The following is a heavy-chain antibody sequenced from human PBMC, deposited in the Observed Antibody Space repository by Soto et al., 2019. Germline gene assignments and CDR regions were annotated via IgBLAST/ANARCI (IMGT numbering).Heavy chain of an antibody. D-gene: IGHD6-13*01. Sequence: EVQLLESGGGLVQPGGSLRLSCAASGFTFSSYAMSWVRQAPGKGLEWVSAISGSGGSTYYADSVKGRFTISRDNSKNTLYLQMNSLRAEDTAVYYCAKDALSWQLAKGAYFDYWGQGTLVTVSS. CDR1: GFTFSSYA. CDR2: ISGSGGST. V-gene: IGHV3-23*01. J-gene: IGHJ4*02. CDR3: AKDALSWQLAKGAYFDY.